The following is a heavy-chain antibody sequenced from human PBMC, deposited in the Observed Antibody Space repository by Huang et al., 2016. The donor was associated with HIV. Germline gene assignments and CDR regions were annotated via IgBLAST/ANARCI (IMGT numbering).Heavy chain of an antibody. Sequence: QELGPGMVGPSETLSLTCAVSGDSINSNPFYWGWIRRPPGKGLEWIGSIYYSVTTYYNPALRRRARIAVDASKNRIFLQLRSVTAADTGVYYCARTGVAVSDDPEYFQHWGQGALVT. CDR2: IYYSVTT. J-gene: IGHJ1*01. CDR1: GDSINSNPFY. D-gene: IGHD3-3*01. V-gene: IGHV4-39*02. CDR3: ARTGVAVSDDPEYFQH.